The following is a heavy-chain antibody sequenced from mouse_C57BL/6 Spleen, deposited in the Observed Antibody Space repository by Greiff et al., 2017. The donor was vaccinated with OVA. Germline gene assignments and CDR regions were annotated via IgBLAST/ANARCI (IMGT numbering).Heavy chain of an antibody. CDR1: GYAFSSSW. Sequence: VKVVESGPELVKPGASVKISCKASGYAFSSSWMNWVKQRPGKGLEWIGRIYPGDGDTNYNGKFKGKATLTADKSSSTAYMQLSSLTSEDSAVYFCARNGRFDYWGQGTTLTVSS. J-gene: IGHJ2*01. CDR3: ARNGRFDY. V-gene: IGHV1-82*01. CDR2: IYPGDGDT. D-gene: IGHD4-1*01.